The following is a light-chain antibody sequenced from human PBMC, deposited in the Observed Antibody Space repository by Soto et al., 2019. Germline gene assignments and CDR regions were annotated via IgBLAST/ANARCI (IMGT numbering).Light chain of an antibody. V-gene: IGKV3-15*01. CDR3: QQYNSWPIT. J-gene: IGKJ5*01. CDR2: RAS. Sequence: IPQCPYTRYVTHWEIVTLSCRASQSVSDNLAWYQQKPGQGPRLLVYRASTRTLGIPARFSGSESGTEFTLTISSLQSEDFAVYYCQQYNSWPITFGQGTRLEI. CDR1: QSVSDN.